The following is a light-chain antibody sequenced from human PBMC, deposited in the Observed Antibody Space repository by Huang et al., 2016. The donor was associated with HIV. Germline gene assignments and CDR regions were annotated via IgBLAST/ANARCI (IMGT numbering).Light chain of an antibody. J-gene: IGKJ5*01. CDR1: QSVNSY. V-gene: IGKV3-11*01. CDR2: DAS. CDR3: QQRKYWPPIT. Sequence: ETVLTQSPATLSLSPGERATLSCRASQSVNSYLAWYQQKPGQTPRLLISDASNGATGIPARFSGSGSGTDFTLTISSLEPEDFAVYYCQQRKYWPPITFGQGTRLEIK.